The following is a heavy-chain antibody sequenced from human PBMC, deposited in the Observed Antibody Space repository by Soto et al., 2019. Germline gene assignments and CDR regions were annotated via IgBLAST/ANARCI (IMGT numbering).Heavy chain of an antibody. Sequence: GESLKISCKGSGYSFTSYWIGWVRQMPGKGLEWMGIIYPGDSDTRYSPSFQGQVTISADKSISTAYLQWSSLKASDTAMYYCARPQGDGSSSGYYYGYWGQGTLVTVSS. CDR2: IYPGDSDT. D-gene: IGHD3-22*01. CDR1: GYSFTSYW. CDR3: ARPQGDGSSSGYYYGY. V-gene: IGHV5-51*01. J-gene: IGHJ4*02.